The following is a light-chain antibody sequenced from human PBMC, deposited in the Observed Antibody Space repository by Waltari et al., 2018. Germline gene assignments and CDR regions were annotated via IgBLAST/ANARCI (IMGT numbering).Light chain of an antibody. J-gene: IGLJ2*01. CDR2: DVT. CDR3: TSYISSIPFVV. Sequence: QSALTQPASVSGSPGQSITISCTGTSSDVGIYDQVSWYHHHPGKAPQLMIYDVTKRPSGVSNRFDGSKSGNTASLTISGLQAEDEAYYYGTSYISSIPFVVFGGGTELTVL. V-gene: IGLV2-14*02. CDR1: SSDVGIYDQ.